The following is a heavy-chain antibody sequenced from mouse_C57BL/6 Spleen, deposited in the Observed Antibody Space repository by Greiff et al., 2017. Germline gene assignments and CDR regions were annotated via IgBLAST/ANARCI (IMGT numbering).Heavy chain of an antibody. CDR2: INPNNGGT. J-gene: IGHJ4*01. CDR1: GYTFTDYY. CDR3: ARVGYDYDYAMDY. D-gene: IGHD2-4*01. V-gene: IGHV1-26*01. Sequence: EVQLQQSGPELVKPGASVKISCKASGYTFTDYYMNWVKQSHGKSLEWIGDINPNNGGTSYNQKFKGKATLTVDKSSSPAYMELRSLTSEDSAVYYCARVGYDYDYAMDYWGQGTSVTVSS.